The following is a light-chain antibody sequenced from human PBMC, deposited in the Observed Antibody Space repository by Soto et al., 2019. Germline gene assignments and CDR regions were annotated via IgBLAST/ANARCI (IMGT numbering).Light chain of an antibody. CDR1: QSVSSY. CDR2: DAS. CDR3: QQRSNWPIT. J-gene: IGKJ5*01. Sequence: ESVLTQSPATLSLSPGERPTLSCRASQSVSSYLAWYQQKPGQAPRLLIYDASNRATGIPARFSGSGSGTDFTLTISSLEPEDFAVYYCQQRSNWPITFGQGTRLEIK. V-gene: IGKV3-11*01.